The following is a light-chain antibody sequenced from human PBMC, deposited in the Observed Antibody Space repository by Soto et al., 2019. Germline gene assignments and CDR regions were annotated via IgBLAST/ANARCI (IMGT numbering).Light chain of an antibody. Sequence: EVMLTQSPGTLSLSPGERATLSCRASQSVSSNYLARYQQKSGQAPRLLISGASNMATGIPDRFSGSGSGTDFTLTIRRLEPEDFPVYYCQQYDTSPRTFGQGTTVAFK. CDR3: QQYDTSPRT. CDR1: QSVSSNY. J-gene: IGKJ1*01. CDR2: GAS. V-gene: IGKV3-20*01.